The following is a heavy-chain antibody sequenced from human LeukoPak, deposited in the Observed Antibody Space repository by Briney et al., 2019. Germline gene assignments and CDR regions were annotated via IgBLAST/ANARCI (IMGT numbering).Heavy chain of an antibody. D-gene: IGHD3-3*01. CDR2: ISYDGSNK. Sequence: GGSLRLSCAASGFTFSSYAMHWVRQAPGKGLEWVAVISYDGSNKYYADSVKGRFTISRDNSKNTLYLQMNSLRAEDTAVYYCAKDWSSLRAFDIWGQGTMVTVSS. J-gene: IGHJ3*02. CDR3: AKDWSSLRAFDI. CDR1: GFTFSSYA. V-gene: IGHV3-30*04.